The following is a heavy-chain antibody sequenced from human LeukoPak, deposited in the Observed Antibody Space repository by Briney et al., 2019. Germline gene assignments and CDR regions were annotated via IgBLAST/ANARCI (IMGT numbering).Heavy chain of an antibody. Sequence: PSETLSLTCTVSGGSISSYYWSWIRQPAGKGLEWIGRIYTSGSTNYNPSLKSRVTISVDTSKNQFSLKLSSVTAADTAVYYCARLPSLNYDFWSGQGDYWGQGTLVTVSS. V-gene: IGHV4-4*07. CDR1: GGSISSYY. J-gene: IGHJ4*02. D-gene: IGHD3-3*01. CDR2: IYTSGST. CDR3: ARLPSLNYDFWSGQGDY.